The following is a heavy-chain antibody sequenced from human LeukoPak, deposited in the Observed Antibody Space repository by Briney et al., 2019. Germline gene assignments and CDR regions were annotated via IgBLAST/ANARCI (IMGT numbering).Heavy chain of an antibody. CDR1: GFTFSSYS. CDR2: ISSSSNYI. CDR3: ARAIVVVPAPPGLYYYGMDV. J-gene: IGHJ6*02. V-gene: IGHV3-21*01. D-gene: IGHD2-2*01. Sequence: GGSLRLSCAASGFTFSSYSMNWVRQAPGKGLEWVSSISSSSNYIYYADSMKGRFTISRDNAKNSLYLQMNSLRAEDTAVYYCARAIVVVPAPPGLYYYGMDVWGQGTTVTVSS.